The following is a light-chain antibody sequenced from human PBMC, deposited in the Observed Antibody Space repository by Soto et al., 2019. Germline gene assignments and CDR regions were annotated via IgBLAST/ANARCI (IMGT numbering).Light chain of an antibody. V-gene: IGKV1-5*01. CDR1: QSIGSW. CDR2: DAS. Sequence: DFQMTQSPSTLSASVGDKVTMTCRASQSIGSWLAWYQQKPGKAPKVLIYDASSLESGVPSRFSGSGSGTEFTLTISSLQPDDFATYYCQQYNSYSYTFGQGTKLEIK. J-gene: IGKJ2*01. CDR3: QQYNSYSYT.